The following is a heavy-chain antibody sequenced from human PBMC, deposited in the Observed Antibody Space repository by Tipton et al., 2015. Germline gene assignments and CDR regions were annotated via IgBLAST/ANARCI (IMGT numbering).Heavy chain of an antibody. CDR3: ASDDYYDSSGYYFAY. J-gene: IGHJ4*02. CDR1: GYDFTDYY. CDR2: FIPFYNTP. D-gene: IGHD3-22*01. Sequence: QSGPEVKQPGASVKVSCKASGYDFTDYYLHWVRQAPGQGLEWMGGFIPFYNTPTYAKRFQGRVTITADESTRTAYMDLSGLRSDDTAVYYCASDDYYDSSGYYFAYWGQGTLVTVSS. V-gene: IGHV1-69*13.